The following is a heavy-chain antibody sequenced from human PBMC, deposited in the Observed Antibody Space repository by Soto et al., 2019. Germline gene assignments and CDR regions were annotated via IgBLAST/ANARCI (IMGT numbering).Heavy chain of an antibody. J-gene: IGHJ4*02. D-gene: IGHD3-22*01. V-gene: IGHV3-23*01. CDR2: FSEGGAGT. CDR3: AKDHRLDYDSSGHGIDY. CDR1: GFTFSSFA. Sequence: EVQLLESGGGLVQPGGSLKLSCAASGFTFSSFAMSWVRQVPGKGLEWVSTFSEGGAGTYYAESVEGRFTISRDNSKSTLYLQMNSLRAEDTAVYYCAKDHRLDYDSSGHGIDYWGQGTLVTVSS.